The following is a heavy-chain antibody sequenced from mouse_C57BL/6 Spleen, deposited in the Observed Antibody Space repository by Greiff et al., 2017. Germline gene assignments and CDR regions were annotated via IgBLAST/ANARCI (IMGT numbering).Heavy chain of an antibody. CDR1: GFSLTSYG. CDR3: AKNPHYDYDLYYFDY. D-gene: IGHD2-4*01. Sequence: VMLVESGPGLVQPSQSLSITCTVSGFSLTSYGVHWVRQPPGKGLEWLGVIWSGGSTDYNAAFISRLSISKDNSKSQVFFKMNSLQADDTAIYYCAKNPHYDYDLYYFDYWGQGTTLTVSS. V-gene: IGHV2-4*01. J-gene: IGHJ2*01. CDR2: IWSGGST.